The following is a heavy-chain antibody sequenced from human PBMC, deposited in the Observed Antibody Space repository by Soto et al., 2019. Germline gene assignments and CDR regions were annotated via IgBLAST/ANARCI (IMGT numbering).Heavy chain of an antibody. V-gene: IGHV1-2*02. CDR3: ARAGSTTYYYCGMDV. CDR1: GYTFTGYY. J-gene: IGHJ6*02. CDR2: INPNSGGT. Sequence: GASVKVSCKASGYTFTGYYMHWVRQAPGQGLEWMGWINPNSGGTNYAQKFQGRVTMTRDTSISTAYMELSRLRSDDTAVYYCARAGSTTYYYCGMDVWGQGTTVTVSS.